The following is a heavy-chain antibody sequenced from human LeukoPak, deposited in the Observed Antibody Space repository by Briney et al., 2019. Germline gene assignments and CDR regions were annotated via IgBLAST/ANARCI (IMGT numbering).Heavy chain of an antibody. CDR2: INHSGST. CDR1: GGSCSGCY. CDR3: ARARRYYGSGSYSRSFYNWFDP. J-gene: IGHJ5*02. V-gene: IGHV4-34*01. D-gene: IGHD3-10*01. Sequence: PSETLSLTCAVYGGSCSGCYWSWIRQPPGKGLEWIGEINHSGSTNYNPSLKSRVTISVDTSKNQFSLKLSSVTAADTAVYYCARARRYYGSGSYSRSFYNWFDPWGQGTLVTVSS.